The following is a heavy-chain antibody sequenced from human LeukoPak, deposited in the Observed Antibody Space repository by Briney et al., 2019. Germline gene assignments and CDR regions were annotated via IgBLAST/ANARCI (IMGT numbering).Heavy chain of an antibody. CDR2: ISAYNCTT. V-gene: IGHV1-18*01. Sequence: GASVTVSCMDSGYIFLNYGISWLRQAPCQGLAWVGCISAYNCTTNYAQKFRGRVTMTTDTSTNTAYMDLRNLGSDDTAMYFCARDSSAYTRHFDYWGQGSLVTVSS. D-gene: IGHD3-22*01. CDR3: ARDSSAYTRHFDY. J-gene: IGHJ4*02. CDR1: GYIFLNYG.